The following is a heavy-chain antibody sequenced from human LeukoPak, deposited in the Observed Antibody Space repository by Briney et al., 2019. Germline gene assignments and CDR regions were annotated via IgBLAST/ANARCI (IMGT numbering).Heavy chain of an antibody. CDR3: ARDQHYATDY. CDR2: VSGSGVNT. CDR1: GYRFTSYN. Sequence: ASVKVSCKASGYRFTSYNIQWVRQAPGQGLEWMGMVSGSGVNTKYAQKFRDRVTMTSDTSTSTVCMELSSLMSDDTAVYYCARDQHYATDYWGQGTLVTV. J-gene: IGHJ4*02. D-gene: IGHD2-2*01. V-gene: IGHV1-46*03.